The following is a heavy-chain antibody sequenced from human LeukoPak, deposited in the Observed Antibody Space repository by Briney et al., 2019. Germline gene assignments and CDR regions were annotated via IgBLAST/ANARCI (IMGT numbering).Heavy chain of an antibody. J-gene: IGHJ4*02. V-gene: IGHV3-23*01. CDR2: ISGSGGST. D-gene: IGHD2-2*01. Sequence: PGGSLRLSCAASGFTFSSYAMSWVRQAPGEGLEWVSAISGSGGSTYYADSVKGRFTISRDNSKNTLYLQMNSLRAEDTAVYYCAKGREDCSSTSCYESDYWGQGTLVTVSS. CDR3: AKGREDCSSTSCYESDY. CDR1: GFTFSSYA.